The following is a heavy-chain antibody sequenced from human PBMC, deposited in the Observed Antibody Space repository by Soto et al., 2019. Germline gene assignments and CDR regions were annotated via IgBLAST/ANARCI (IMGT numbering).Heavy chain of an antibody. CDR3: ARGRGAAGTDSVQYYGMDV. Sequence: EVQLVESGGGLVKPGGSLRLSCAASGFTFSSYSMNWVRQAPGKGLEWVSSISSSSSYIYYADSVKGRFTISRDKAKNSLYLQINSLRAEDTAVYYCARGRGAAGTDSVQYYGMDVWGQGTTVTVSS. J-gene: IGHJ6*02. D-gene: IGHD6-13*01. CDR1: GFTFSSYS. CDR2: ISSSSSYI. V-gene: IGHV3-21*01.